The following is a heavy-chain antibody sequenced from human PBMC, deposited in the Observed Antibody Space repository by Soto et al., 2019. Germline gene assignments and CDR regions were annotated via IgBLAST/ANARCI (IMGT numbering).Heavy chain of an antibody. J-gene: IGHJ4*02. Sequence: GGSLRLSCAASGFTFSDYYMTWIRQAPGKGLEWVSYIGSSGAAIHYADSVKGRFTISRDNSKNTLYLQMNSLRAEDTAVYYCATSGYPYYFDYWGQGTLVTVSS. D-gene: IGHD3-22*01. V-gene: IGHV3-11*01. CDR2: IGSSGAAI. CDR3: ATSGYPYYFDY. CDR1: GFTFSDYY.